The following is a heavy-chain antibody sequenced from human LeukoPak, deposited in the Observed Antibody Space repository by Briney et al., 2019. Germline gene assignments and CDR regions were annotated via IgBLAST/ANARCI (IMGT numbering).Heavy chain of an antibody. CDR2: ISYDGSNK. V-gene: IGHV3-30*18. J-gene: IGHJ4*02. CDR3: AKDTLGAVAAIDY. D-gene: IGHD6-19*01. Sequence: GGSLRLSCAASGFTFSSYGMHWIRQAPGKGLDWVAVISYDGSNKYYADSVKGRFTISRDNSKNTLYLQMNSLRAEDTAVYYCAKDTLGAVAAIDYWGQGTLVTVSS. CDR1: GFTFSSYG.